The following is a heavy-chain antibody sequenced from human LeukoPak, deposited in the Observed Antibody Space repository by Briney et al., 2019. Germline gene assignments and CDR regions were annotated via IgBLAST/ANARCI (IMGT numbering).Heavy chain of an antibody. CDR1: GYSISSGYY. CDR2: IYQSGTT. D-gene: IGHD4-23*01. V-gene: IGHV4-38-2*01. J-gene: IGHJ4*02. CDR3: ARLLGNYSFDY. Sequence: SETLSLTCAVSGYSISSGYYWGWIRQPPGKGLEWIGSIYQSGTTYYNPSLKSRVTISADTSKNQFSLKLSSVTAADTAVYYCARLLGNYSFDYWGQGTLVTVSS.